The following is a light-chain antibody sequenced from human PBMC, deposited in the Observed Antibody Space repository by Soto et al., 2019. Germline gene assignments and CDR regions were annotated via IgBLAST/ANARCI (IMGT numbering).Light chain of an antibody. Sequence: EIVMTQSPFTLSVSPWERSTLSCRASQSVSSNLAWYQQRPGQAPRLLIFGASTRATGIPARFSGSGSGTQFALTISSPQSEDAAIYYCQQYNKWPRTFGHGTKVDIK. V-gene: IGKV3-15*01. CDR3: QQYNKWPRT. CDR1: QSVSSN. J-gene: IGKJ1*01. CDR2: GAS.